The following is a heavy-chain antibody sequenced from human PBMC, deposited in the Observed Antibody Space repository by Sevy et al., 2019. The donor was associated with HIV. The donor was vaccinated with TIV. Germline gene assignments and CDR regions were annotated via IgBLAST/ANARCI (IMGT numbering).Heavy chain of an antibody. CDR3: ARDDSALYSYGLDL. CDR2: IYHSGST. CDR1: GGSSSSRNW. Sequence: SETLSLTCVVSGGSSSSRNWWSWVRQPPGKGLEWMGEIYHSGSTNYNTSLESRVGISIDKSRNQFSLKVNSVSAADTAVYYCARDDSALYSYGLDLWGQGTTVTVSS. J-gene: IGHJ6*02. V-gene: IGHV4-4*02. D-gene: IGHD2-21*01.